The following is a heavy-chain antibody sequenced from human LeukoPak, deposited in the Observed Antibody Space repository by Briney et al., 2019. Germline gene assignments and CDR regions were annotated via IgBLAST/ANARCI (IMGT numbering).Heavy chain of an antibody. D-gene: IGHD2-8*01. V-gene: IGHV4-34*01. CDR3: AQNGQSGFSFDP. CDR1: GASLNGHY. CDR2: GSDVGGT. J-gene: IGHJ5*02. Sequence: SETLSLTCAVYGASLNGHYWSWIRQPPGKGLEWIGEGSDVGGTKYNPSLKRRVTISADTSKNQFSLKLSSVTAADTAVYYCAQNGQSGFSFDPWGQGTLVTVSS.